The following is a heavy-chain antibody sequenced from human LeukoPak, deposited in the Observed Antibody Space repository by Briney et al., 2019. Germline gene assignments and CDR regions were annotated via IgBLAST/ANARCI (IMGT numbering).Heavy chain of an antibody. J-gene: IGHJ6*02. CDR3: ARDHIVVVPAATPLYYYYGMDV. D-gene: IGHD2-2*02. CDR1: GYSISSGYY. V-gene: IGHV4-38-2*02. CDR2: IYHSGST. Sequence: PSETLSLTCTVSGYSISSGYYWGWIRPPPGKGLEWIGSIYHSGSTYYNPSLKSRVTISVDTSKNQFSLKLSSVTAADTAVYYCARDHIVVVPAATPLYYYYGMDVWGQGTTVTVSS.